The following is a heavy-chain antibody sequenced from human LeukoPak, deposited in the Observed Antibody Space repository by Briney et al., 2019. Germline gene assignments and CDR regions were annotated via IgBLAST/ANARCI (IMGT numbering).Heavy chain of an antibody. V-gene: IGHV3-49*04. D-gene: IGHD3-10*01. Sequence: GGSLRLSCTASGFTFGDYAMSWVRQAPGKGLEWVGFIRSKAYGGTTEYAASVKGRFTISRDDSKSIAYLQMNSLKTEDTAVYYCTRQKLWFGELLSFDYWGQGTLVTVSS. J-gene: IGHJ4*02. CDR1: GFTFGDYA. CDR3: TRQKLWFGELLSFDY. CDR2: IRSKAYGGTT.